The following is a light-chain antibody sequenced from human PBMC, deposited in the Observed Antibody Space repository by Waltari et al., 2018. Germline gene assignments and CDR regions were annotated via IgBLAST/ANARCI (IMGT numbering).Light chain of an antibody. Sequence: DIQMTQSPSSLSASVGDRVTITCRASQSISSYLNWYQQKPGKAPKLLIYAASSLQSGVPSRVSGSGSGTDFTLTISSLQPEDFATYYCQQSYSTVPLFGGGTKVEIK. J-gene: IGKJ4*01. CDR1: QSISSY. CDR2: AAS. CDR3: QQSYSTVPL. V-gene: IGKV1-39*01.